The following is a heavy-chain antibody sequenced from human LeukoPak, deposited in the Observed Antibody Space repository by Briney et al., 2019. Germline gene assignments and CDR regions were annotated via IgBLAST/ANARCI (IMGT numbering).Heavy chain of an antibody. Sequence: KPSETLSLTCTVSGGSISSYYWSWIRQPPGKGLEWIGYIYYSGSTNYNPSLKSRVTISVDTSKNQFSLKLSSVTAADTAVYYCARADGEGWLQLPDAFDIWGQGTMVTVSS. CDR2: IYYSGST. CDR1: GGSISSYY. V-gene: IGHV4-59*01. CDR3: ARADGEGWLQLPDAFDI. J-gene: IGHJ3*02. D-gene: IGHD5-24*01.